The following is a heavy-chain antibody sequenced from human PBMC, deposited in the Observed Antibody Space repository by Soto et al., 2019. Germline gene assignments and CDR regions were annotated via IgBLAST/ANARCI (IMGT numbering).Heavy chain of an antibody. V-gene: IGHV1-2*02. CDR2: INPNSGGT. Sequence: XSVKVSCKASVYTFTCYYMHWVRQAPGQGLEWMGWINPNSGGTNYAQKFQGRVTMTRDTSISTAYMELSRLRSDDTAVYYCARLGSPYYDFWSGGYYYYGMDVWGQGTTVTVSS. J-gene: IGHJ6*02. CDR3: ARLGSPYYDFWSGGYYYYGMDV. D-gene: IGHD3-3*01. CDR1: VYTFTCYY.